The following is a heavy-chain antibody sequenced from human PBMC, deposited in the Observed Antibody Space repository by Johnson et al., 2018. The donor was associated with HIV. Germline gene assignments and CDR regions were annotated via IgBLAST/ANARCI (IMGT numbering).Heavy chain of an antibody. J-gene: IGHJ3*01. CDR2: IYSGGNT. CDR1: RFTFSSYG. V-gene: IGHV3-NL1*01. D-gene: IGHD5-18*01. CDR3: ARDGRDMVTRGSLDV. Sequence: QVQLVESGGGVVPPGRSLRLSCAASRFTFSSYGMHWVRQAPGKGLEWVAVIYSGGNTYYADSVKGRFTISRYNSKHILYLQMNSLRPEDTAVYYGARDGRDMVTRGSLDVWGQGTVVTVSS.